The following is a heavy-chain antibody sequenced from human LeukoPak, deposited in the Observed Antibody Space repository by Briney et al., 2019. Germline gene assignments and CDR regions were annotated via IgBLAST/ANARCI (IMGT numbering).Heavy chain of an antibody. D-gene: IGHD2-8*01. J-gene: IGHJ4*02. CDR2: ISGSGSST. V-gene: IGHV3-23*01. CDR3: AIQINGHYFPFDR. Sequence: PGGSLRLSCVASGFTFSTYAINWVRQAPGKGLEWVSAISGSGSSTVYADSVKGRFTISRDNSQNTLYLQMNSLRAENTAVYYCAIQINGHYFPFDRWGQGTLVTVSS. CDR1: GFTFSTYA.